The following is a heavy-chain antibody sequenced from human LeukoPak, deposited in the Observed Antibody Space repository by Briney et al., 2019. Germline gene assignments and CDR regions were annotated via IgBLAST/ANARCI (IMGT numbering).Heavy chain of an antibody. J-gene: IGHJ6*02. V-gene: IGHV3-66*01. CDR3: ASSGTASRGAMDV. D-gene: IGHD1-1*01. CDR1: GLTGSSNF. CDR2: IYSGGST. Sequence: PGGSLRLSCAASGLTGSSNFMTWVRQAPGKGLEWVSAIYSGGSTFYADSVRGRFNISRDNSRKTMFLQVSSLRVEDAGVYYCASSGTASRGAMDVWGQGTTVTVSS.